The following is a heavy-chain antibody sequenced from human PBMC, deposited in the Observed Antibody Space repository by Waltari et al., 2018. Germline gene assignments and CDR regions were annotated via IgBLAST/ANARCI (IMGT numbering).Heavy chain of an antibody. CDR1: GFSFSEYG. Sequence: EVQLVESGGRLVQPGRSLRLSCATSGFSFSEYGISWFRHVPGEGLEWVGFLRREAYGGTPEYAASVRGRFTISRDDSKGLAYLQMNNLRTEDTAVYYCNGRDDYNGGHWGQGTLVTVSS. CDR2: LRREAYGGTP. CDR3: NGRDDYNGGH. V-gene: IGHV3-49*03. D-gene: IGHD4-4*01. J-gene: IGHJ4*02.